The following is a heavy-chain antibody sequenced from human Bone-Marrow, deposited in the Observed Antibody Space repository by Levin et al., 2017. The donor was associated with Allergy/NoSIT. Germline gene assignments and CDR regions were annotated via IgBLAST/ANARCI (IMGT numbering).Heavy chain of an antibody. CDR1: GFSFTTGGLG. J-gene: IGHJ4*02. CDR3: AHMVQIRGGGHYYYFDY. Sequence: SGPTLVKPTQTLTLTCTFSGFSFTTGGLGVGWIRQPPGKALEWLSLIYWDDDKRYSPSLKSRLTITTDTSKNQVVLTMTNMDPLDTATYYRAHMVQIRGGGHYYYFDYWGQGTLVTVSS. D-gene: IGHD2-21*01. CDR2: IYWDDDK. V-gene: IGHV2-5*02.